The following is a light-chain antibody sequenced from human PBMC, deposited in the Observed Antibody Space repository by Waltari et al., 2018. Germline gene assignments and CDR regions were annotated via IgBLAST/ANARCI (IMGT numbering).Light chain of an antibody. V-gene: IGKV4-1*01. CDR1: QSVLYSPNNKNS. CDR3: LQYSTTPWT. J-gene: IGKJ1*01. Sequence: DFVMTQSPDSLAVSLGERATINCKSSQSVLYSPNNKNSLAWYQQKPGQPPKLLIDWASTRESVVPDRFSGSGSGTDFTLTISSLQAEDVAVYYCLQYSTTPWTFGQGTKVEIK. CDR2: WAS.